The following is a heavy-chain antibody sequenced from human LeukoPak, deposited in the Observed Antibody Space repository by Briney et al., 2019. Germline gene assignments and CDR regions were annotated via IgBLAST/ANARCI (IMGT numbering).Heavy chain of an antibody. Sequence: ASVKVSCKASGYTFTSYYMHWVRQAPGQGLEWMGIINPSGGSTSYAQKFQGRVTMTRDMSTSTVYMELSRLRSDDTAVYYCARDYQWELTFDYWGQGTLVTVSS. CDR3: ARDYQWELTFDY. CDR2: INPSGGST. CDR1: GYTFTSYY. V-gene: IGHV1-46*01. J-gene: IGHJ4*02. D-gene: IGHD1-26*01.